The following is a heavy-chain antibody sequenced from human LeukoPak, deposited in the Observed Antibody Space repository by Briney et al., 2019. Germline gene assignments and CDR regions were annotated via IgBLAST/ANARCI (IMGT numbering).Heavy chain of an antibody. V-gene: IGHV3-21*01. CDR1: GFTFSSYS. J-gene: IGHJ4*02. CDR3: ARDQDSSGSPFAY. D-gene: IGHD3-22*01. CDR2: ISSSSSYI. Sequence: GGSLRLSCAASGFTFSSYSMNWVRQAPGKGLEWVSSISSSSSYIYYADSVKGRFTISRDNAKNSLYLQMNSLRAEDTAVYYCARDQDSSGSPFAYWGQGTLVTVSS.